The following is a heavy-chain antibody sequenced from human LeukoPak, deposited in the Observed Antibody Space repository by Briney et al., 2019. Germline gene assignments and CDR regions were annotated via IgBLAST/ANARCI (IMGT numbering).Heavy chain of an antibody. J-gene: IGHJ4*02. D-gene: IGHD6-19*01. V-gene: IGHV4-39*07. CDR1: GGSIPISTYY. CDR3: ARGTLYSGWSYYFDS. CDR2: IYYSGTT. Sequence: RPSETLSLTCTVSGGSIPISTYYWGWVRQPPGKGLEWIGSIYYSGTTKYNPSLKSRVTISVDNSNNKFSLRLSSVTAADTALYYCARGTLYSGWSYYFDSWGQGTLVTVSS.